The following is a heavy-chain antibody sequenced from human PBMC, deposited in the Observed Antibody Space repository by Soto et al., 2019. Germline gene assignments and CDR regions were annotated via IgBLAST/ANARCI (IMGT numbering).Heavy chain of an antibody. Sequence: QVQLQESGPGLVKPSQTLSLTCTVSGASISSGGYYWSWIRQHPGKGLEWIGYIYHSGTTYYNSXXKSRATISVDXXKXQXXLKLNSVNAADTAVYYCARLSGICTGGTCYNWFDPWGQGTLVTVSS. J-gene: IGHJ5*02. D-gene: IGHD2-8*02. CDR1: GASISSGGYY. V-gene: IGHV4-31*03. CDR2: IYHSGTT. CDR3: ARLSGICTGGTCYNWFDP.